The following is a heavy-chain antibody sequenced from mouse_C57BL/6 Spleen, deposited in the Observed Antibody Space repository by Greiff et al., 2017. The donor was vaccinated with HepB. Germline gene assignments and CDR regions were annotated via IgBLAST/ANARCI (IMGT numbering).Heavy chain of an antibody. Sequence: EVMLVESGGGLVKPGGSLKLSCAASGFTFSSYAMSWVRQTPEKRLEWVATISDGGSYTYYPDNVKGRFTISRDNAKNNLYLQMRHLKSEDTAMYYCARASNYGLMDYWGQGTSVTVSS. CDR1: GFTFSSYA. CDR2: ISDGGSYT. D-gene: IGHD2-5*01. CDR3: ARASNYGLMDY. V-gene: IGHV5-4*03. J-gene: IGHJ4*01.